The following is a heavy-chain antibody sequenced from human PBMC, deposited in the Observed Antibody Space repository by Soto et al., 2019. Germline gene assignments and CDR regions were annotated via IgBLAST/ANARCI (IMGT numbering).Heavy chain of an antibody. CDR2: ISGSGGST. CDR3: AKDWSIVVVPAAMRQDNYFDY. Sequence: EVQLLESGGGLVQPGGSRRLPCAASGFTFSSYAMSWVRQAPGKGLEWVSAISGSGGSTYYADSVKGRFTISRDNSKNTLYLQMNSLRAEDTAVYYCAKDWSIVVVPAAMRQDNYFDYWGQGTLVTVSS. J-gene: IGHJ4*02. V-gene: IGHV3-23*01. CDR1: GFTFSSYA. D-gene: IGHD2-2*01.